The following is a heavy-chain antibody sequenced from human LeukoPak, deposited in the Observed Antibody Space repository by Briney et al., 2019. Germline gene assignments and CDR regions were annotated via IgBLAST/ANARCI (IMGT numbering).Heavy chain of an antibody. V-gene: IGHV3-74*01. CDR2: IDTDGSTT. J-gene: IGHJ4*02. Sequence: GGSLRLSCAASGFTFSSYWMHWVRQAPGKGLVWVSRIDTDGSTTTYADSVKGRFTISRDNVKNTMYLQMNSLRAEDTAVYYCARVGAGRPFDYWGQGTLVTVSS. CDR3: ARVGAGRPFDY. D-gene: IGHD6-6*01. CDR1: GFTFSSYW.